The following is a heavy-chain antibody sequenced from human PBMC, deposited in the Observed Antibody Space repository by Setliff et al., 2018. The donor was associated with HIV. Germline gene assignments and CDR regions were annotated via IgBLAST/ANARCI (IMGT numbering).Heavy chain of an antibody. CDR2: TRSKAYGGTT. J-gene: IGHJ4*02. D-gene: IGHD3-16*02. Sequence: PGGSLRLSCAASGFTFSRYGMHWVRQAPGKGLEWVGCTRSKAYGGTTEYAASVKGRFTISRDDSGSIAYLQMNSLKTEDTAVYYCARDPARNYHLDFWGQGALVTVSS. CDR1: GFTFSRYG. V-gene: IGHV3-49*04. CDR3: ARDPARNYHLDF.